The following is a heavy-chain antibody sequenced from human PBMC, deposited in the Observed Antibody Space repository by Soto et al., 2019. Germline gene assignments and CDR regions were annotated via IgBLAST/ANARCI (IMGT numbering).Heavy chain of an antibody. D-gene: IGHD2-15*01. CDR1: GGSFSGYY. V-gene: IGHV4-34*01. CDR3: ARLPGPLGGGGKYYYYYYGMDV. J-gene: IGHJ6*02. CDR2: INHSGST. Sequence: SETLSLTCAVYGGSFSGYYWSWIRQPPGKGLEWIGEINHSGSTNYNPSLKSRVTISVDTSKNQFSLKLSSVTAADTAVYYCARLPGPLGGGGKYYYYYYGMDVWGQGTTVTVSS.